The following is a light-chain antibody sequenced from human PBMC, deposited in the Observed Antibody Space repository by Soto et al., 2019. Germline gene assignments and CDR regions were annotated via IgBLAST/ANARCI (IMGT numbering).Light chain of an antibody. CDR2: DVS. CDR3: SSYACSYTDD. V-gene: IGLV2-11*01. CDR1: NIYVSGYNY. J-gene: IGLJ1*01. Sequence: PRLAVSVGVSAAQSSPFACTPTNIYVSGYNYVSWYQQHPGKAPKVLIYDVSTRPSVVTERFSGNKTGNTATLTISGFQAEDEADYVLSSYACSYTDDSGTCPKVTVL.